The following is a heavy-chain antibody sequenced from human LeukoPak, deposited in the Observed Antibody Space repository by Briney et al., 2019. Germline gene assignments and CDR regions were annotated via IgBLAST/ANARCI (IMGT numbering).Heavy chain of an antibody. CDR2: ISYDGSNK. V-gene: IGHV3-30-3*01. CDR3: ARRLIAAAYPDY. D-gene: IGHD6-13*01. Sequence: GGSLRLSCAASGFTFSSYAMHWVRQAPGKGLEWVAVISYDGSNKYYADSVKGRFTISRDNSKNTLYLQMNSLRAEDTAVYYCARRLIAAAYPDYWGQGTLVTVSS. CDR1: GFTFSSYA. J-gene: IGHJ4*02.